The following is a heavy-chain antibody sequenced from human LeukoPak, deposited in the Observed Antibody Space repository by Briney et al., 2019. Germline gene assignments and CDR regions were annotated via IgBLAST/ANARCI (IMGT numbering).Heavy chain of an antibody. V-gene: IGHV3-7*01. J-gene: IGHJ4*02. D-gene: IGHD4-17*01. CDR1: GFNFTSYW. CDR3: ARDYDYANRGLDY. CDR2: IKQDGSEK. Sequence: PGGSLRLSCAASGFNFTSYWMSWVRQAPGKGLEWVATIKQDGSEKFYVDSVKGRLTISRDDATSSLSLQMNSLRGEDTAVYYCARDYDYANRGLDYWGQGTLVTVSS.